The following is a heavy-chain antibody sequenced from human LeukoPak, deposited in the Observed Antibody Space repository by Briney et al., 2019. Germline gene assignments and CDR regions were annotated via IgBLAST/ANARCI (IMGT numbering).Heavy chain of an antibody. CDR1: GFTFGSYD. Sequence: GGSLRLSCTASGFTFGSYDMNWVRQAPGKGLEWVSTISTGSIYIYYADSVKGRFTISRDNAKGSLYLQMSSLRAEDTAVYYCAKNVESKTLIRRSWFDPWGQGTLVTVSS. J-gene: IGHJ5*02. V-gene: IGHV3-21*01. D-gene: IGHD2-21*01. CDR2: ISTGSIYI. CDR3: AKNVESKTLIRRSWFDP.